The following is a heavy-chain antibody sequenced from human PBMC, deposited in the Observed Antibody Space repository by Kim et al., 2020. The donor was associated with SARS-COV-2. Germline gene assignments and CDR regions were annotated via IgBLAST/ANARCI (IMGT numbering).Heavy chain of an antibody. D-gene: IGHD3-10*01. CDR3: AKSKEGESAAIAVYYFDC. J-gene: IGHJ4*02. Sequence: KRRFTISRDKSQNTLYLQMNSLRAEDTAVYYCAKSKEGESAAIAVYYFDCWGQGTLVTVSS. V-gene: IGHV3-23*01.